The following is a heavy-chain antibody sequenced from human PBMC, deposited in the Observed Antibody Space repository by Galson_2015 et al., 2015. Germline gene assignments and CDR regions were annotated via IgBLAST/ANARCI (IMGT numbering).Heavy chain of an antibody. CDR2: ISSSSSYT. J-gene: IGHJ5*02. CDR1: GFTFSDYY. CDR3: ARDYYDFWSCYYTGMGNTNWFDP. Sequence: SLRLSCAASGFTFSDYYMSWIRQAPGKGLEWVSYISSSSSYTNYADSVKGRFTISRDNAKNSLYLQMNSLRAEDTAVYYCARDYYDFWSCYYTGMGNTNWFDPWGQGTLVTVSS. D-gene: IGHD3-3*01. V-gene: IGHV3-11*06.